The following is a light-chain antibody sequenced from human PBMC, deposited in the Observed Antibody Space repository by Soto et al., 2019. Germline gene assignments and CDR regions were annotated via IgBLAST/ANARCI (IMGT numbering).Light chain of an antibody. Sequence: EIVMTQSPATLSVSPGGRATLSCRASQSVSSNLAWYRQRPGQPPRLLIYGASTRATGIPARFSGSGSGTECTLTISSLQSEDSAVYYCQQYHHWPPLTFGGGTKVEIK. CDR1: QSVSSN. J-gene: IGKJ4*01. V-gene: IGKV3D-15*01. CDR2: GAS. CDR3: QQYHHWPPLT.